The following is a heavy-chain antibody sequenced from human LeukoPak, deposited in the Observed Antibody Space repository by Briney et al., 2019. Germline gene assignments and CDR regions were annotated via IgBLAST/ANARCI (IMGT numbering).Heavy chain of an antibody. Sequence: PGRSLRLSCAASGFTFSSYGMHWVRQAPGRGLEWVAVISYDGSNKYYADSVKGRFTISRDNSKNTLYLQMNSLRAEDTALYYCAKGSGSYLGHWFDPWGQGTLVTVSS. V-gene: IGHV3-30*18. CDR2: ISYDGSNK. CDR3: AKGSGSYLGHWFDP. J-gene: IGHJ5*02. D-gene: IGHD1-26*01. CDR1: GFTFSSYG.